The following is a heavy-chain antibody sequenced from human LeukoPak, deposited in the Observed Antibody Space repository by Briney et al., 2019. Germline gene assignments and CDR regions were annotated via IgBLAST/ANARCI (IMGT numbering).Heavy chain of an antibody. CDR3: ARVCPDRENDYGDYLWHFDY. J-gene: IGHJ4*02. D-gene: IGHD4-17*01. CDR1: GYTFTSYG. V-gene: IGHV1-18*01. CDR2: ISAYNGNT. Sequence: RASVKVSCKASGYTFTSYGISWVRQAPGQGLEWMGWISAYNGNTNYAQKLQGRVTMTTDTSTSTAYMELRSLRSDDTAVYYCARVCPDRENDYGDYLWHFDYWGQGTLVTVSS.